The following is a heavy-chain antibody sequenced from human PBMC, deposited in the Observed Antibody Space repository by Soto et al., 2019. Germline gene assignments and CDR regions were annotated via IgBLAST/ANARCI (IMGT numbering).Heavy chain of an antibody. CDR3: ARDGLGGGSYSKDYYYYGMDV. V-gene: IGHV3-11*01. Sequence: PGGSLRLSCAASGFTFSDYYMSWIRQAPGKGLEWVSYISSSGSTIYYADSVKGRFTISRDNAKNSLYLQMNSLRAEDTAVYYCARDGLGGGSYSKDYYYYGMDVWGQGTTVTVSS. D-gene: IGHD1-26*01. CDR2: ISSSGSTI. CDR1: GFTFSDYY. J-gene: IGHJ6*02.